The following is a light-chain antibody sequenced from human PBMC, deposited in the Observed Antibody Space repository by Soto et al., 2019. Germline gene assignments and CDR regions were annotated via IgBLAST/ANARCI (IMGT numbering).Light chain of an antibody. J-gene: IGKJ2*01. CDR2: DAS. Sequence: DIQMTQSPSTLSASVGDRVTITCRASHSISSWLAWYQQKPGKAPKLLIYDASSLESGGPSRFYGSGSGTEFSLTINSLQADDFATYYGQQYNSYSYTFGQGTKLEIK. V-gene: IGKV1-5*01. CDR3: QQYNSYSYT. CDR1: HSISSW.